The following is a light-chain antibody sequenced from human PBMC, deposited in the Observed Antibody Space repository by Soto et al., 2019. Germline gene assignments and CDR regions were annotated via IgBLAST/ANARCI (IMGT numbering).Light chain of an antibody. CDR3: QQYKDWPPLT. Sequence: EIAMTQSPVTLSASPGERVTLSCRASQSVNINLAWYQQRPGQAPRVLIYGAPNRASGIPDRFSGSGSGTDFTLTISSLEPDDFALYYCQQYKDWPPLTFGGGTRVEIK. V-gene: IGKV3D-15*01. J-gene: IGKJ4*01. CDR2: GAP. CDR1: QSVNIN.